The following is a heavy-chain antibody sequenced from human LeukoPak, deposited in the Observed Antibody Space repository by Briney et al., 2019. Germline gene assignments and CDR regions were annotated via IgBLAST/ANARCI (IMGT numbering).Heavy chain of an antibody. CDR2: ISYDGSNK. CDR3: AKDHTSSGWYYFDY. CDR1: GFTFSSYG. V-gene: IGHV3-30*18. J-gene: IGHJ4*02. D-gene: IGHD6-19*01. Sequence: QCGGSLRLSCAASGFTFSSYGMHWVRQAPGKGLEWVAVISYDGSNKYYADSVKGRFTISRDNSKNTLYLQMNSLRAEDTAVYYCAKDHTSSGWYYFDYWGQGTLVTVSS.